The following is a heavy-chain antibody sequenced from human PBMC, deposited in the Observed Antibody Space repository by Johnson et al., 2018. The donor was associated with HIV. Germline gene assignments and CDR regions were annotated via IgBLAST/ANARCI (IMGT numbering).Heavy chain of an antibody. Sequence: VQLVESGGGLIQPGGSLRLSCAASGFTVSSNYMSWVRQAPGKGLEWVSDISGGGEYRNSADSVKGRFTISSDNSKNTLYLQMNSLRAEDPALYHWAREAYRFGYALDLGGQGTMVTVSS. CDR3: AREAYRFGYALDL. J-gene: IGHJ3*01. D-gene: IGHD3-16*02. CDR1: GFTVSSNY. CDR2: SGGGEYR. V-gene: IGHV3-53*01.